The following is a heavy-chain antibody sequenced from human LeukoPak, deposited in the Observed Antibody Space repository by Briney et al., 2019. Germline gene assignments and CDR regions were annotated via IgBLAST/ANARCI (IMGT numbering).Heavy chain of an antibody. J-gene: IGHJ4*02. CDR2: IIPVFNSP. D-gene: IGHD5-12*01. Sequence: GASVKVSCKASGGPFNTYSFNWVRQVPGQGLEWMGQIIPVFNSPHYAQAFQGRLTITTDEPTSTVYMGLSSLRSDDTAVYFCARSGGYSGYHYFDYWGQGSLVTVSS. CDR3: ARSGGYSGYHYFDY. V-gene: IGHV1-69*05. CDR1: GGPFNTYS.